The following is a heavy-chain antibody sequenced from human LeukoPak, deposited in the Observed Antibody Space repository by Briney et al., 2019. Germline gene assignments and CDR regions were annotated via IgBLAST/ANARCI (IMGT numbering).Heavy chain of an antibody. CDR1: GGTFSSYA. Sequence: GASVKVSCKASGGTFSSYAISWVRQAPGQGLEWMGGIIPIFGTANYAQKFQGRVTITADESTSTAYMELSSLTSDDTAVYYCGRGQWQELHDYWGQGTLVIVSS. CDR3: GRGQWQELHDY. D-gene: IGHD6-19*01. V-gene: IGHV1-69*13. J-gene: IGHJ4*02. CDR2: IIPIFGTA.